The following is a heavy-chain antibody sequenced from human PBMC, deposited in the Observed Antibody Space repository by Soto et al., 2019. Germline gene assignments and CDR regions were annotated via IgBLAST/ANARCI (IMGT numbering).Heavy chain of an antibody. CDR3: AIYYGSAPYYYYGMDV. CDR1: GFTFSSYA. Sequence: GGSLRISCAASGFTFSSYAMSWVRQAPGKGLEWVSAISGSGGSTYYADSVKGRFTISRDNSKNTLYLQMNSLRAEDTAVYYCAIYYGSAPYYYYGMDVWGQGTTVTVS. J-gene: IGHJ6*02. V-gene: IGHV3-23*01. CDR2: ISGSGGST. D-gene: IGHD3-10*01.